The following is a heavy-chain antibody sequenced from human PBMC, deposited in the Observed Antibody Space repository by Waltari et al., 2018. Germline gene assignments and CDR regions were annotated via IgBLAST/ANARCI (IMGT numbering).Heavy chain of an antibody. CDR1: GFTVSSHY. J-gene: IGHJ3*02. Sequence: EVQLVESGGGLIQPGGSLRLSCAASGFTVSSHYMSWVRQAPGKGLEWVSVIYSGGSTYYADSVKGRFTISRDNSKNTLYLQMNSPRAEDTAVYYCARVVSDGYSYGFGAFDIWGQGTMVTVSS. D-gene: IGHD5-18*01. V-gene: IGHV3-53*01. CDR2: IYSGGST. CDR3: ARVVSDGYSYGFGAFDI.